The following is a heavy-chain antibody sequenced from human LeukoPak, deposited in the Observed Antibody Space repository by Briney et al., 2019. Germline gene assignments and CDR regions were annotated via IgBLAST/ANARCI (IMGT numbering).Heavy chain of an antibody. J-gene: IGHJ4*02. Sequence: ASVKVSCKASGYTFTGYYMHWVRQAPGQGLEWMGWINPNSGGTNYAQKFQGRVTMTRDTSISAVYMELSRLRSDDTAVYYCARDGTGIYNLVQYWGQGTLVTVSS. D-gene: IGHD5-24*01. CDR1: GYTFTGYY. V-gene: IGHV1-2*02. CDR3: ARDGTGIYNLVQY. CDR2: INPNSGGT.